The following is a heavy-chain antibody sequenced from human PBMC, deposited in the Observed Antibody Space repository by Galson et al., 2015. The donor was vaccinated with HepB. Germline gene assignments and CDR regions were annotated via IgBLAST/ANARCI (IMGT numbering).Heavy chain of an antibody. V-gene: IGHV1-69*01. CDR2: IIPIFGTA. Sequence: SCKASGGTFSSYAISWVRQAPGQGLEWMGGIIPIFGTANYAQKFQGRVTITADESTITAYMELSSLRSEDTAVYYCARDIAGAEMATIPGYYFDYWGQGTLVTVSS. J-gene: IGHJ4*02. D-gene: IGHD5-24*01. CDR1: GGTFSSYA. CDR3: ARDIAGAEMATIPGYYFDY.